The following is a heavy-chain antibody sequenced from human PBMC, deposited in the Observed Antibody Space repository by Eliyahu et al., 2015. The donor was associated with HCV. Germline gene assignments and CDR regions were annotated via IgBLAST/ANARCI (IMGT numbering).Heavy chain of an antibody. J-gene: IGHJ6*02. CDR3: AKPLIPYYGSGSDDYYYYYGMDV. V-gene: IGHV3-23*01. CDR2: ISGSGGST. D-gene: IGHD3-10*01. CDR1: GFXFXTXA. Sequence: EVQLLESGGGLVQPGGSLRLSCAASGFXFXTXAXSWXRRAPGXGRGWVLAISGSGGSTYYADSVKGRFTISRDNSKNTLYLQMNSLRAEDTAVYYCAKPLIPYYGSGSDDYYYYYGMDVWGQGTTVTVSS.